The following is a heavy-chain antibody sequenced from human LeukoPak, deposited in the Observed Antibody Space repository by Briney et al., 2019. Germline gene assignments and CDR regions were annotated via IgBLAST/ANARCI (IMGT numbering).Heavy chain of an antibody. CDR3: ARARTMTTVTTHYFDY. J-gene: IGHJ4*02. CDR1: GFTFSSYG. D-gene: IGHD4-17*01. Sequence: GGSLRLSCAASGFTFSSYGMHWVRQAPGKGLGWVAVIWYDGSNKYYADSVKGRFTISRDNSKNTLYLQMNSLRAEDTAVYYCARARTMTTVTTHYFDYWGQGTLVTVSS. V-gene: IGHV3-33*01. CDR2: IWYDGSNK.